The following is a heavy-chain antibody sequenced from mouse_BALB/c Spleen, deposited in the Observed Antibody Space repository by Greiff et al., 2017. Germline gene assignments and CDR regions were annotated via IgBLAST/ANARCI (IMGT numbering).Heavy chain of an antibody. CDR1: GFNIKDYY. D-gene: IGHD1-1*01. CDR3: ARRITTVVAHYFDY. CDR2: IDPENGNT. J-gene: IGHJ2*01. V-gene: IGHV14-1*02. Sequence: EVKLMESGAELVRPGALVKLSCKASGFNIKDYYMHWVKQRHEQGLEWIGWIDPENGNTIYDPKFQGKASITADTSSNTAYLQLSSLTSEDTAVYYCARRITTVVAHYFDYWGQGTTLTVSS.